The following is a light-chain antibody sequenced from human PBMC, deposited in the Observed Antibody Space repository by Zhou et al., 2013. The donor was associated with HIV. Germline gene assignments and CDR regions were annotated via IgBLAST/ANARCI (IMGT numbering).Light chain of an antibody. J-gene: IGKJ2*01. CDR1: ESLLYNGHNH. Sequence: DVVMTQSPLSLSVSPGEPASISCRSSESLLYNGHNHLDWYLQKPGQSPQLLIYLASNRATGVPDRFTGSGSGTDFTLKISRVEPEDVGVYYCMQTQRYRHTFGQGPSWRSN. V-gene: IGKV2-28*01. CDR3: MQTQRYRHT. CDR2: LAS.